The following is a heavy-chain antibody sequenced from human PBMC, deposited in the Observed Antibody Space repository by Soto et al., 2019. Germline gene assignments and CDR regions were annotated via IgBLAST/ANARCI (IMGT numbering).Heavy chain of an antibody. D-gene: IGHD6-19*01. CDR1: GASVNSNNW. Sequence: QVQLQESGPRLVKPSGTLSLTCVVSGASVNSNNWWSWVRQSPGKGLEWIGETYRSGTTNYNASLESRASISMDQSNNQISLPMISLTVADTAVYYCARHIAVPTTRGFDYWGQGILVTVSS. CDR3: ARHIAVPTTRGFDY. V-gene: IGHV4-4*02. J-gene: IGHJ4*02. CDR2: TYRSGTT.